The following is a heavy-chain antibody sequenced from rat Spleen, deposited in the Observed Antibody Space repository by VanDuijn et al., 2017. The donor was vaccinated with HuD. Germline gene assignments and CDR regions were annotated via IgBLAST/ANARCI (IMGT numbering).Heavy chain of an antibody. D-gene: IGHD1-2*01. CDR1: GFTFSNYY. Sequence: EVQLVESGGGLVQPGTSMKLSCAASGFTFSNYYMAWVRQAPTKGLEWVASITPGGSTYYPDSVKGRFTISRNNAENTVYLQMNSLRSEDTATYYCGKDMNYYSTYPFYVMGDWGQGASVTVSS. CDR2: ITPGGST. J-gene: IGHJ4*01. CDR3: GKDMNYYSTYPFYVMGD. V-gene: IGHV5-25*01.